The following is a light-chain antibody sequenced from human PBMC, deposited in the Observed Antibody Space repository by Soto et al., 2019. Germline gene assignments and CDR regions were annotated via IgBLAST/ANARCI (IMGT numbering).Light chain of an antibody. V-gene: IGLV1-51*01. Sequence: QSVLTQPPSVSAAPGHKVTISCSGSSSNIGNNFVSWYQQLPGTAHKVFIYDNDKRPSGIPDRFSGSKSGTSATLGITGLQTGDEADYDCGTWDDSLSAGVFGGGTKLTVL. CDR3: GTWDDSLSAGV. CDR1: SSNIGNNF. CDR2: DND. J-gene: IGLJ3*02.